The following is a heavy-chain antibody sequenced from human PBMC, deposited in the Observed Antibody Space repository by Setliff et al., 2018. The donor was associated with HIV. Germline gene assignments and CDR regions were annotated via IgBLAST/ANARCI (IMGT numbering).Heavy chain of an antibody. V-gene: IGHV5-51*01. CDR3: AALYDSGGAFDY. CDR2: IYPGDSHT. CDR1: GYIFANFW. D-gene: IGHD4-17*01. Sequence: PGESLKISCKASGYIFANFWVGWVRQMPGKGLEWMGIIYPGDSHTMYSPSFQGHVTISTDKSISTAYLQWSSLKASDTATYYCAALYDSGGAFDYWGRGTLVTVSS. J-gene: IGHJ4*02.